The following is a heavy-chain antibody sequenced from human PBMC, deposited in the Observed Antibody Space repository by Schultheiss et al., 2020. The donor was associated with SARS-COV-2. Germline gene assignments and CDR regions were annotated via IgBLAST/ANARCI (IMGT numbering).Heavy chain of an antibody. J-gene: IGHJ3*02. D-gene: IGHD2-2*01. V-gene: IGHV4-39*01. CDR3: ARTGWDAFDI. Sequence: SCTVSGGSISSSSYYWGWIRQPPGKGLEWIGSIYYSGSTYYNPSLKSRVTISVDTSKNQFSLKLSSVTAADTAVYYCARTGWDAFDIWGQGTMVTVSS. CDR2: IYYSGST. CDR1: GGSISSSSYY.